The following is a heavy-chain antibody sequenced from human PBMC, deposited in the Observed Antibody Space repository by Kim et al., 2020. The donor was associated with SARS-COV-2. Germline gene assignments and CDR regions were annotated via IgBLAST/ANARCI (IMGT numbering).Heavy chain of an antibody. CDR3: ARGEGDNDFYGMDV. CDR1: GFTVSSNY. Sequence: GGSLRLSCAASGFTVSSNYMSWVRQAPGKGLEWVSVIYSGGSTYYADSVKGRFTISRDNSKNTLYLQMNSLRAEDTAVYYCARGEGDNDFYGMDVWGQGTTVTVSS. D-gene: IGHD3-16*01. J-gene: IGHJ6*02. V-gene: IGHV3-53*01. CDR2: IYSGGST.